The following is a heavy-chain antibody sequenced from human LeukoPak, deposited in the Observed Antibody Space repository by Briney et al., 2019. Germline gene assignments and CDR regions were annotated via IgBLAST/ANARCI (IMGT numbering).Heavy chain of an antibody. CDR2: IKQDGSEK. V-gene: IGHV3-7*01. CDR3: ARPIAVAGNAYYYGMDV. J-gene: IGHJ6*02. D-gene: IGHD6-19*01. CDR1: GFTFSSYW. Sequence: GGSLRLSCAASGFTFSSYWMSWVRQAPGKGLEWVANIKQDGSEKYYVDSVKGRFTISRDNAKNSLYLQMNSLRAEDTAVYYCARPIAVAGNAYYYGMDVWGQGTTVTVSS.